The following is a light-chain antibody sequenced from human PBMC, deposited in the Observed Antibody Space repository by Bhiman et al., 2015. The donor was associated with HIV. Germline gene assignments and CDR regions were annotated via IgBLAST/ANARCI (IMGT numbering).Light chain of an antibody. CDR2: GVN. Sequence: QSALTQPASVSASPGQSITISCTGTSSDIGTYDLVSWYQQYPGKAPKLMIYGVNKRPSGVSSRFSGSKSGNTASLAISGLQAEDEADYYCCSYVGSNNYVFGTGTKVTVL. CDR1: SSDIGTYDL. CDR3: CSYVGSNNYV. J-gene: IGLJ1*01. V-gene: IGLV2-23*02.